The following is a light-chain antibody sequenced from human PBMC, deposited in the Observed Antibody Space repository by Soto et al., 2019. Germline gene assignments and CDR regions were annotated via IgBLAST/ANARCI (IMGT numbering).Light chain of an antibody. CDR2: RDS. J-gene: IGLJ1*01. Sequence: SYELTQPLSVSVALGQTARITCGGNNIGSKNVHWYQQKPGQAPVLVIYRDSNRPSGIPERFSGSNSGNTATLTISRAQAGDEADYYCPVWDSSTNVFGTGTKVTVL. V-gene: IGLV3-9*01. CDR1: NIGSKN. CDR3: PVWDSSTNV.